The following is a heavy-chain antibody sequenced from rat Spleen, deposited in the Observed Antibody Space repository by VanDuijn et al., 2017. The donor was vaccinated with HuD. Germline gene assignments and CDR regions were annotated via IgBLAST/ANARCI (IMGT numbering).Heavy chain of an antibody. J-gene: IGHJ4*01. Sequence: EVQLQESGPGLVKPSQSLSLTCSVTGYSITSNYWGWIRKFPGNKMEWMGFISYSGATSYNPSLKSRISISRDTSKNQFFLQLSSITTEDTATYYCVRDPYGSLRVDAWGQGASVTVSS. CDR3: VRDPYGSLRVDA. V-gene: IGHV3-1*01. CDR1: GYSITSNY. D-gene: IGHD1-7*01. CDR2: ISYSGAT.